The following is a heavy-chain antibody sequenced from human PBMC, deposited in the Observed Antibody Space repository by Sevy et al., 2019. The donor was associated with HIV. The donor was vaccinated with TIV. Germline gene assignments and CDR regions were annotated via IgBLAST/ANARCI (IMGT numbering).Heavy chain of an antibody. Sequence: ASVKVSCKASGGTFSSYAISWVRQAPGQGLEWMGGIIPIFGTANYAQKFQGRVTITADESTSTASMELSSLRSEDTAVYYCAGVHDSSGYYYGGAFDIWGQGTMVTVSS. CDR1: GGTFSSYA. V-gene: IGHV1-69*13. CDR2: IIPIFGTA. D-gene: IGHD3-22*01. J-gene: IGHJ3*02. CDR3: AGVHDSSGYYYGGAFDI.